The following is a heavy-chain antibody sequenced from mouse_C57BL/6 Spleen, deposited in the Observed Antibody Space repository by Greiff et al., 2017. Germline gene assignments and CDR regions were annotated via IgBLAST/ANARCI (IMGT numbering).Heavy chain of an antibody. CDR1: GFSLTSYG. CDR3: ARELWPNAMDY. J-gene: IGHJ4*01. D-gene: IGHD1-1*02. Sequence: VQGVESGPGLVAPSQSLSITCTVSGFSLTSYGVDWVRQSPGKGLEWLGVIWGVGSTNYNSALKSRLSISKDNSKSQVFLKMNSLQTDDTAMYYCARELWPNAMDYWGQGTSVTVSS. V-gene: IGHV2-6*01. CDR2: IWGVGST.